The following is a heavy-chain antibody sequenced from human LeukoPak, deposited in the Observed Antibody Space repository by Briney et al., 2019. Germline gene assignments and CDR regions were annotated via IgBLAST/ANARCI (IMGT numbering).Heavy chain of an antibody. V-gene: IGHV4-59*13. Sequence: SETLSLTCNVSGAXIRSYYWNWFRQPPGKGLEWIGHVYYTGSTNYNPSLKSRVTISVDTSKNQFSLMLSSVTAADTAVYYCANRRGDWYFDLWGRGTLVTVSS. J-gene: IGHJ2*01. CDR1: GAXIRSYY. CDR3: ANRRGDWYFDL. CDR2: VYYTGST. D-gene: IGHD3-10*01.